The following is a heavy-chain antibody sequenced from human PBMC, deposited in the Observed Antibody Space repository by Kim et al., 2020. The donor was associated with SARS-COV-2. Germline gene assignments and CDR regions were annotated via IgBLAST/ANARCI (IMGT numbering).Heavy chain of an antibody. D-gene: IGHD3-3*01. CDR2: INPNSGGT. J-gene: IGHJ6*02. V-gene: IGHV1-2*02. Sequence: ASVKVSCKPSGYTFTAYYMHWVRQAPGQGLEWMGWINPNSGGTNYAQKFQGRVTMTRDTSIGTSYMELSRLRSDDTAVYYCARDKYVIQFLEYLGPDYYYGMDVWGQGTTVTVSS. CDR3: ARDKYVIQFLEYLGPDYYYGMDV. CDR1: GYTFTAYY.